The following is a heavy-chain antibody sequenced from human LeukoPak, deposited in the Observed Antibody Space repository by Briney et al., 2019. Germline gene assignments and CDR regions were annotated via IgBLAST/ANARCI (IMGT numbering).Heavy chain of an antibody. J-gene: IGHJ6*04. D-gene: IGHD3-9*01. Sequence: SVKVSCKASGGTFSSYAISWVRQAPGQGLEWMGRIIPILGIANYAQKFQGRVTITADKSTSTAYMELSSLRSEDTAVYYCARDPISTQVEETAWGKGTTVIVSS. CDR2: IIPILGIA. CDR1: GGTFSSYA. V-gene: IGHV1-69*04. CDR3: ARDPISTQVEETA.